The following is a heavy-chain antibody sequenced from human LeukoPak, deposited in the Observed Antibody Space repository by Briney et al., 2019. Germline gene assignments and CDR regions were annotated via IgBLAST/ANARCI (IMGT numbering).Heavy chain of an antibody. CDR3: ARADREYYDFWSGYLRFYYYYYYMDV. J-gene: IGHJ6*03. CDR2: ISAYNGNT. D-gene: IGHD3-3*01. Sequence: ASVKVSCKASGYTFTSYGISWVRQAPGQGLEWMGWISAYNGNTNYAQKLQGRITMTTDTSTSTAYMELRSLRSDDTAVYYCARADREYYDFWSGYLRFYYYYYYMDVWGKGTTVTVSS. CDR1: GYTFTSYG. V-gene: IGHV1-18*01.